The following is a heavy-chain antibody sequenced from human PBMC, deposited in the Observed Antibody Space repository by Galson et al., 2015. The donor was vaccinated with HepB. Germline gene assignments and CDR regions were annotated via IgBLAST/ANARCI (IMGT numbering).Heavy chain of an antibody. D-gene: IGHD3-22*01. Sequence: SLRLSCAASGFTFSSYGMHWVRQAPGKGLEWVAVISYDGSNKYYADSVKGRFTVSRDNSKNTLYLQMNSLRAEDTAVYYCAKGLRFQWLLHYWGQGTLVTVSS. CDR2: ISYDGSNK. CDR1: GFTFSSYG. J-gene: IGHJ4*02. V-gene: IGHV3-30*18. CDR3: AKGLRFQWLLHY.